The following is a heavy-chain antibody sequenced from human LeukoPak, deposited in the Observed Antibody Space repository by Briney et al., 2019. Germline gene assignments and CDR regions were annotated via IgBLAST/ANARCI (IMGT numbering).Heavy chain of an antibody. J-gene: IGHJ4*02. CDR2: ISSSGGST. CDR1: GFTLSSYA. D-gene: IGHD3-22*01. V-gene: IGHV3-23*01. Sequence: GGSLRLSCAASGFTLSSYAMSWVRQAPGKGLEWVSAISSSGGSTYYADSVKGRFTISRDNSKNTLYLQMNSLRAEDTAVYYCAKVWDTYYYDSSGSFDYWGQGTLVTVSS. CDR3: AKVWDTYYYDSSGSFDY.